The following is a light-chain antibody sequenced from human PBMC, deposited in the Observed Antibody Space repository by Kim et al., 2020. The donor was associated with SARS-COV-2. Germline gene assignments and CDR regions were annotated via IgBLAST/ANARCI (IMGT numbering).Light chain of an antibody. CDR2: GAS. J-gene: IGKJ5*01. V-gene: IGKV3-20*01. CDR3: QQYGGSPSFA. Sequence: PGDGAALSWKASQSVYSNYLALYQQRPGQAPRLLIYGASKRADGIPDRFSGSGSGADFTLTISRLEPEDFALYYCQQYGGSPSFAFGQGTRLEIK. CDR1: QSVYSNY.